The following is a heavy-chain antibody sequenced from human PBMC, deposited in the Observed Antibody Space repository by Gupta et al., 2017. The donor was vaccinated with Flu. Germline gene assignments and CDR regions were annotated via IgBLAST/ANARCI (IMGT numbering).Heavy chain of an antibody. J-gene: IGHJ4*02. Sequence: RQAPGKGLEWVSIIYAGGTTYAADAVKGRVTISRDDSKNTLFRQMNSRRAEDTAMYYCARDPLYCSGGSCHDYWGQGTLVTVSS. CDR2: IYAGGTT. D-gene: IGHD2-15*01. CDR3: ARDPLYCSGGSCHDY. V-gene: IGHV3-53*01.